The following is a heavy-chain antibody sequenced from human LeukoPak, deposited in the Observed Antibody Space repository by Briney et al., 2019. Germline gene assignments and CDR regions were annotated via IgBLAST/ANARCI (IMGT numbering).Heavy chain of an antibody. CDR2: ISRSGSTK. V-gene: IGHV3-11*04. D-gene: IGHD5-12*01. J-gene: IGHJ5*02. CDR3: ARDRDSGYGFRFDP. Sequence: PGGSLRLSCAASGFTFSDYNMRWIRQAPGKGLEWVSSISRSGSTKYYADSVKGRFTISRDNAKNSLYLQMNSLRAEDTAVYYCARDRDSGYGFRFDPWGQGTLVTVSP. CDR1: GFTFSDYN.